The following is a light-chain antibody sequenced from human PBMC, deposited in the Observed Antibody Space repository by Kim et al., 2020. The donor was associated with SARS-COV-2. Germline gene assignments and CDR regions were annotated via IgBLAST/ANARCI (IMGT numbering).Light chain of an antibody. CDR2: AAS. CDR3: QQSYSLPRT. J-gene: IGKJ1*01. CDR1: QSISTY. V-gene: IGKV1-39*01. Sequence: ASVGDRVTIAGRSNQSISTYVNWYQQRPGKAPHLLMYAASSLQSGVPSRFSGSGSGTDFTLTISSRQPEDFAVYYCQQSYSLPRTFGQGTKVDIK.